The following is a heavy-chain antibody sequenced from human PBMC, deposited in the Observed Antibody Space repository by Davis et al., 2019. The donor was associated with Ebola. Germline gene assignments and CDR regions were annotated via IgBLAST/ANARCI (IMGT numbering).Heavy chain of an antibody. CDR3: ARATVVVVAATYYYYYGMDV. V-gene: IGHV3-33*01. CDR1: GFTFSSYG. J-gene: IGHJ6*02. Sequence: GESLKISCAASGFTFSSYGMHWVRQAPGKGLEWVAVIWYDGSNKYYADSVKGRFAISRDNSKNTLYLQMNSLRAEDTAVYYCARATVVVVAATYYYYYGMDVWGQGTTVTVSS. CDR2: IWYDGSNK. D-gene: IGHD2-15*01.